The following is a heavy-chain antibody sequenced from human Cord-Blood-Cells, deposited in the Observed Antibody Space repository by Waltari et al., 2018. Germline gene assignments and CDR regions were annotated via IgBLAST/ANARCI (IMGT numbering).Heavy chain of an antibody. CDR3: AKDHSGWYYFDY. V-gene: IGHV3-30*18. J-gene: IGHJ4*02. CDR2: ISKEGSNK. Sequence: QLQLVESGGGVVQSGRALRLSCAAPGFTFSSYGMHWVRQAPGKGLEWVAVISKEGSNKYYADAVKGRFTITRDNSKNTLYLQMNSLRAEDTAVYYCAKDHSGWYYFDYWGQGTLVTVSS. D-gene: IGHD6-19*01. CDR1: GFTFSSYG.